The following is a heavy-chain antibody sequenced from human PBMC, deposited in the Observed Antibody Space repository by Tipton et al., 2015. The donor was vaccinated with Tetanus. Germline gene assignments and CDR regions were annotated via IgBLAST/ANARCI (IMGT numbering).Heavy chain of an antibody. CDR1: GFSFSNYK. V-gene: IGHV3-21*01. J-gene: IGHJ4*02. D-gene: IGHD6-25*01. CDR3: VSGSALDY. CDR2: ISSTSRYI. Sequence: SLRLSCEVSGFSFSNYKMNWVRQGPGRGLEWVSSISSTSRYINYADSVKGRFTISRDNAKNSLFLEMNNLRADDTAVYYCVSGSALDYWGQGTLITVSS.